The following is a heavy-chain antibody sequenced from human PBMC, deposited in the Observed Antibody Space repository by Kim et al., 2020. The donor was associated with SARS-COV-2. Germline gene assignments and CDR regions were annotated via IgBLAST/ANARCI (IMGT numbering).Heavy chain of an antibody. CDR3: ARAPGIAVAGTPLGY. Sequence: DSVKGRFTISRDNSTNTLYLQMNSLRAEDTAVYYCARAPGIAVAGTPLGYWGQGTLVTVSS. V-gene: IGHV3-30*03. D-gene: IGHD6-19*01. J-gene: IGHJ4*02.